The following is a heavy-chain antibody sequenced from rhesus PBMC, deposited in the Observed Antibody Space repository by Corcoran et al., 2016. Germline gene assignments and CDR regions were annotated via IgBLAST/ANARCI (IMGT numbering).Heavy chain of an antibody. V-gene: IGHV3-8*01. J-gene: IGHJ4*01. D-gene: IGHD2-15*01. CDR3: AKEVVGRGYFDY. Sequence: EVQLVESGGGWAQPGGSLRLSCSGSGFTFSGFYMYWVRQAPGKGLDWVSTIHPTGGDTWYTESVKGRFTISKENAKNTLYLQMDSLRTEDTAVYYCAKEVVGRGYFDYWGQGVLVTVSS. CDR2: IHPTGGDT. CDR1: GFTFSGFY.